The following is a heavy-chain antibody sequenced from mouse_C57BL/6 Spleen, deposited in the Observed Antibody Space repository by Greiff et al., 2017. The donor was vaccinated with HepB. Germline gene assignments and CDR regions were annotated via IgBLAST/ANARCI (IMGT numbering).Heavy chain of an antibody. CDR1: GYTFTDYY. V-gene: IGHV1-76*01. J-gene: IGHJ3*01. Sequence: QVQLKESGAELVRPGASVKLSCKASGYTFTDYYINWVKQRPGQGLEWIARIYPGSGNTYYNEKFKGKATLTAEKSSSTAYMQLSSLTSEDSAVYFCARGDDFAWFAYWGQGTLVTVSA. CDR3: ARGDDFAWFAY. CDR2: IYPGSGNT. D-gene: IGHD2-12*01.